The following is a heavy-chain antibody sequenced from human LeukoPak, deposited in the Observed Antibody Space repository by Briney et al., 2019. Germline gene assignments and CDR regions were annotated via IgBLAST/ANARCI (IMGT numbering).Heavy chain of an antibody. V-gene: IGHV3-23*01. CDR3: AKDSWNYDSANWFDP. D-gene: IGHD1-7*01. J-gene: IGHJ5*02. CDR1: GFTFSSYA. Sequence: GGSLRLSCAASGFTFSSYAMSWVRQAPGKGLEWVSAISGSGGYTYYADSVKGRFTISRDNSKNTLYLQVNSLRAEDTAVYYCAKDSWNYDSANWFDPWGQGTLVTVSS. CDR2: ISGSGGYT.